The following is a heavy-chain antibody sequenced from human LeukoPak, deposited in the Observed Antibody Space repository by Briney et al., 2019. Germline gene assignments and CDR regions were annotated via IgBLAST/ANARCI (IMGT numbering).Heavy chain of an antibody. CDR2: IIPIFGTA. CDR1: GGTFSSYA. Sequence: GSSVKASCKASGGTFSSYAISWVRQAPGQGLEWMGGIIPIFGTANYAQKFQGRVTITADESTSTAYMELSSLRSEDTAVYYCARGTHIVGARDAFDIWGQGTMVTVSS. D-gene: IGHD1-26*01. V-gene: IGHV1-69*01. CDR3: ARGTHIVGARDAFDI. J-gene: IGHJ3*02.